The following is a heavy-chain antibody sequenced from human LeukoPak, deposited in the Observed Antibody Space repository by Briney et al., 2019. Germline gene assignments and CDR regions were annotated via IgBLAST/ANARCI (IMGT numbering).Heavy chain of an antibody. CDR2: ISSSSSYI. CDR3: ARDRGGMVRGVITYYYYYGMDV. J-gene: IGHJ6*04. V-gene: IGHV3-21*01. Sequence: ASGFTFSSYSMNWVRQAPGKGLEXVSSISSSSSYIYYADSVKGRFTISRDNAKNSLYLQMNSLRAEDTAVYYCARDRGGMVRGVITYYYYYGMDVWGKGTTVTVSS. CDR1: GFTFSSYS. D-gene: IGHD3-10*01.